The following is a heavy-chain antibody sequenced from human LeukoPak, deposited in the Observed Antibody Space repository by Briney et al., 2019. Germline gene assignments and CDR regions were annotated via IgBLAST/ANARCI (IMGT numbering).Heavy chain of an antibody. CDR1: GYTFTGYY. D-gene: IGHD6-13*01. CDR3: AREMGGITERDAFDI. J-gene: IGHJ3*02. V-gene: IGHV1-2*02. CDR2: INPNSGGT. Sequence: GASVKVSCKASGYTFTGYYMHWVRQAPGQGLEWMGWINPNSGGTNYAQKFRDRVTMTRDTSTSTAYMELSRLRSDDTAVYYCAREMGGITERDAFDIWGQGTLVTVSS.